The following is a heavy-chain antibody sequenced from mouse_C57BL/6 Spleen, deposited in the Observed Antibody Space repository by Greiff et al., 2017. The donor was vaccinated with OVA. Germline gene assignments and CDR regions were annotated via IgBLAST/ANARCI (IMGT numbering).Heavy chain of an antibody. CDR3: ARSSSWLLQARDY. CDR1: GYTFTDYY. J-gene: IGHJ4*01. D-gene: IGHD2-3*01. V-gene: IGHV1-22*01. CDR2: IYPNNGGT. Sequence: EVQLQQSGPELVKPGASVKMSCKASGYTFTDYYMHWVKQSHGKSLEWIGYIYPNNGGTSYNQKFKGKATLTVNKSSSTAYLELRSLTSEEYAVYYCARSSSWLLQARDYWGQGTSVTVSS.